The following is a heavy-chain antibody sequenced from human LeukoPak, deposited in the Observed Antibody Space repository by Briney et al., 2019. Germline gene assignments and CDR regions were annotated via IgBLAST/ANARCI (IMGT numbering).Heavy chain of an antibody. V-gene: IGHV1-2*06. CDR2: ITPNSGGT. CDR1: GYTFTGYY. Sequence: ASVKVSCKASGYTFTGYYMHWVRQAPGQGLEWMGRITPNSGGTNYAQKFQGRVTMTRDTSISTAYMELSRLRSDDTAVYYCARDYYYDSSGYYVQWGQGTLVTVSS. D-gene: IGHD3-22*01. CDR3: ARDYYYDSSGYYVQ. J-gene: IGHJ4*02.